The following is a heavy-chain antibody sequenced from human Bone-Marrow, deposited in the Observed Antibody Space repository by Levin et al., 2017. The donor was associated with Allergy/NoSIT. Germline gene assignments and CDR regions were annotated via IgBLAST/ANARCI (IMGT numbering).Heavy chain of an antibody. Sequence: GGSLRLSCKGSGYTFPNYWIGWVRQMPGKGLEWMGSIYPHDSHIKYSPSFQGQVTFSADKSTSTAYLQWSSLKASDSAIYFCARPPTAHYPQEHFHLWGQGTLVTVSS. CDR2: IYPHDSHI. D-gene: IGHD1/OR15-1a*01. CDR3: ARPPTAHYPQEHFHL. V-gene: IGHV5-51*01. J-gene: IGHJ1*01. CDR1: GYTFPNYW.